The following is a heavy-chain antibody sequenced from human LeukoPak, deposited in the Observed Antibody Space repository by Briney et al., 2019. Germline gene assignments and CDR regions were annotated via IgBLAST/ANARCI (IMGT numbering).Heavy chain of an antibody. CDR1: GFTFSSCV. D-gene: IGHD3-3*01. V-gene: IGHV3-33*01. J-gene: IGHJ4*02. CDR3: ARDQSGYLDY. CDR2: IWYDGSNE. Sequence: GGSLRLSCAASGFTFSSCVMHWVRQAPGKGLEWVAVIWYDGSNEYYADSVKGRFTISRDNSKSTLYLQMNSLRAEDTAVYYCARDQSGYLDYWGQGTLVTFSS.